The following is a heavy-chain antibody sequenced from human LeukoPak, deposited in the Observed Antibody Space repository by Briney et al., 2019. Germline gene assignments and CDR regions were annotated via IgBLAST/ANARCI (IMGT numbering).Heavy chain of an antibody. Sequence: ASVKVSCKASGYTFTSYYMNWVRQAPGQGLEWMGMISPSGGNTNYAQKFQGRVTMTTDTSTGTVYMELRSLRSEDTAVYYCARGARIWLQFKTSAGFDYWGQGTLLTVSS. CDR2: ISPSGGNT. CDR1: GYTFTSYY. J-gene: IGHJ4*02. CDR3: ARGARIWLQFKTSAGFDY. D-gene: IGHD5-24*01. V-gene: IGHV1-46*01.